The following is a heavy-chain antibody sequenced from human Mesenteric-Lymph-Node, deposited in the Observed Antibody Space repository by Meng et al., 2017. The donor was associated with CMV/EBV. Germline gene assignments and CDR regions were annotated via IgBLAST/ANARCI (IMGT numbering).Heavy chain of an antibody. V-gene: IGHV1-2*02. J-gene: IGHJ6*02. Sequence: ASVKVSCKASGYIFTANYIHWMRQAPGQGLEWMGWINPDSAGTDGDGTKYAQKFQGRVTMTRDKSVSTAYMELSKLSSDDTAVYFCARAHYLYAMDVWGQGTTVTVSS. CDR3: ARAHYLYAMDV. D-gene: IGHD2-8*01. CDR2: INPDSAGTDGDGT. CDR1: GYIFTANY.